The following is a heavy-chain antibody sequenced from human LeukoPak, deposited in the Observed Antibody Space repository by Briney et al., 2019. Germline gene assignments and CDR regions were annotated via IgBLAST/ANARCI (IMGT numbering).Heavy chain of an antibody. CDR3: AKANKWWFNYFDY. V-gene: IGHV3-48*01. J-gene: IGHJ4*02. D-gene: IGHD2-15*01. CDR1: ALTFSDYS. CDR2: ISSNGSTI. Sequence: GGSLRLSCAASALTFSDYSMNWVRQAPGKGLEWISYISSNGSTIYYAASVKGRFTISRDSAKNSLYLQMNSLRAEDTALYYCAKANKWWFNYFDYWGQGTLVTVSS.